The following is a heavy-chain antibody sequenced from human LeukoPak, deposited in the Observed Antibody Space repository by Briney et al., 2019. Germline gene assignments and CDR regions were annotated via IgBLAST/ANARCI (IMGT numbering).Heavy chain of an antibody. Sequence: PGGSLRLSCAASGFTFSSYAMSWVRQAPGKGLKWVSAIGGSDGSTFYADSVKGRFTISRDNSKNTLYLQMNSPRAEDTAVYYCAKGNTAVAGSYFDYWSQGTLVTVSS. CDR2: IGGSDGST. CDR3: AKGNTAVAGSYFDY. CDR1: GFTFSSYA. J-gene: IGHJ4*02. V-gene: IGHV3-23*01. D-gene: IGHD6-19*01.